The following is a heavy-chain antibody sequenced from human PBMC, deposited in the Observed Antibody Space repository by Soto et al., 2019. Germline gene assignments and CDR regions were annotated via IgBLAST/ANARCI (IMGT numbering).Heavy chain of an antibody. D-gene: IGHD4-17*01. V-gene: IGHV4-59*01. J-gene: IGHJ4*02. CDR3: ARDGDYGDYYFDY. Sequence: SETLSLTCTVSGGSISSYYWSWIRQPPGKGLEWIGYIYYSGSTNYNPSLKSRVTISVDTSKNQFSLKLSSVTAADTAVYYCARDGDYGDYYFDYWGQGTLVTVSS. CDR2: IYYSGST. CDR1: GGSISSYY.